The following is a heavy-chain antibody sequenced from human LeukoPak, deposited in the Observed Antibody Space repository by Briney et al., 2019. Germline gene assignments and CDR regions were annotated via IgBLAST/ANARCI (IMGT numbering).Heavy chain of an antibody. CDR2: ISGGGDST. Sequence: GGSLRLSCAASGFTFSTYAITWVRQAPGKGLEWVSAISGGGDSTYYADSVKGRFTISRDNSKNTLYLQMNSLRAEDTAVYYCARDSLLGRSWFDPWGQGTLVTVSS. D-gene: IGHD3-16*02. J-gene: IGHJ5*02. CDR1: GFTFSTYA. V-gene: IGHV3-23*01. CDR3: ARDSLLGRSWFDP.